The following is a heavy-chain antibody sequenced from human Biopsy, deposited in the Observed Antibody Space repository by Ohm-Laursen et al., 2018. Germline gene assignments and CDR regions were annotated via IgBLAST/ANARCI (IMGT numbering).Heavy chain of an antibody. D-gene: IGHD4-23*01. Sequence: SDTLSLTCTVSGGSFTGHYWTWIRQPPGKGLEWIGHISHTGYTSYKSSLKSRVTISLDTSKKHFSLRVTSLAAADTAVYYCARRSNEYGGLYFPHWGQGTLVTVSS. V-gene: IGHV4-59*07. CDR2: ISHTGYT. J-gene: IGHJ4*01. CDR1: GGSFTGHY. CDR3: ARRSNEYGGLYFPH.